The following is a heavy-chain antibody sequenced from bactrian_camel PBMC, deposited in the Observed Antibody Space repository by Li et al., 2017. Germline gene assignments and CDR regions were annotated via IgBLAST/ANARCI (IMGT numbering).Heavy chain of an antibody. CDR2: IASDGST. CDR3: AEDRGMCLAFLKAAGYRY. CDR1: GYTYSGDC. J-gene: IGHJ4*01. D-gene: IGHD1*01. Sequence: VQLVESGGGSVQAGGSLNLSCAASGYTYSGDCMGWFRQAPGKEREGVATIASDGSTSYADSVKGRFTISEDNAKETLYLQMNNLKPEDTATYVCAEDRGMCLAFLKAAGYRYWGQGTQVTV. V-gene: IGHV3S53*01.